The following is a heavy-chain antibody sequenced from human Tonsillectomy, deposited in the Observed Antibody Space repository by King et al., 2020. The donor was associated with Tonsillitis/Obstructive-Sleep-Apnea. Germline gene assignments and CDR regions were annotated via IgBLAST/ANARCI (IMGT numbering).Heavy chain of an antibody. CDR1: GGSINSYY. D-gene: IGHD3-3*01. J-gene: IGHJ6*03. CDR2: FYSSGSS. V-gene: IGHV4-59*01. CDR3: ARVITIFGVINSAYYYYMDV. Sequence: VQLQESGPGLVKPSETLSLTCTVSGGSINSYYWTWLRPPPGKGLAWVGFFYSSGSSNYNPFLKSRVTMSVDTSKNQFSLRLSSVTAADTAVYYCARVITIFGVINSAYYYYMDVWGKGTTVTVSS.